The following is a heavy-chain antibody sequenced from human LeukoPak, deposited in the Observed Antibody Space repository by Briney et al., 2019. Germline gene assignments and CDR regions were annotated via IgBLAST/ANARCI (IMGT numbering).Heavy chain of an antibody. CDR1: GFTFSSYE. CDR3: TLVPLG. CDR2: ISNSGTIM. J-gene: IGHJ4*02. V-gene: IGHV3-48*03. Sequence: GGSLRLSCAASGFTFSSYEMNWVRQAPGKGLEWISYISNSGTIMYYADYVKGRFTISRDDAKSSLYLQLNSLRAGDTAVYYCTLVPLGWGQGTLVTVSS. D-gene: IGHD2-8*02.